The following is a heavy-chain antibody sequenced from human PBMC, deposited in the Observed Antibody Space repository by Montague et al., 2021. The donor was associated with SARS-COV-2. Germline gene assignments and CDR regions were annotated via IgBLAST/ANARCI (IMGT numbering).Heavy chain of an antibody. CDR2: IYSGGST. V-gene: IGHV3-53*04. CDR1: GFTVSSNY. J-gene: IGHJ4*02. Sequence: SLRLSCAASGFTVSSNYMNWVRQAPGKGLEWVSVIYSGGSTYYADSVKGRFTISRHNSKNTLYLQMNSLRAEDTAVYYCAGSNWSSGSYYQLDYWGQGTLVTVSS. D-gene: IGHD3-10*01. CDR3: AGSNWSSGSYYQLDY.